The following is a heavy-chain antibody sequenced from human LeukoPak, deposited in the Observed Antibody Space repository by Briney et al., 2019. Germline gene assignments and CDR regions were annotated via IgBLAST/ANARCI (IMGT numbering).Heavy chain of an antibody. D-gene: IGHD2-8*01. J-gene: IGHJ4*02. CDR1: GFTFSSYG. Sequence: AGGSLRLSCAASGFTFSSYGMHWVRQAPGKGLEWVAVILSDGSKEFYTDSVKGRFTISRDNSKNTLYLQMNSLRAEDTAVYYCARGGPRHHHNMLVPSHFDYWGQGTLVTVSS. CDR2: ILSDGSKE. V-gene: IGHV3-33*01. CDR3: ARGGPRHHHNMLVPSHFDY.